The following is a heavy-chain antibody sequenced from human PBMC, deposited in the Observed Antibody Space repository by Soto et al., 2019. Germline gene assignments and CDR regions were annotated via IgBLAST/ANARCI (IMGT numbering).Heavy chain of an antibody. CDR3: AIGSWKEVVPAAKEAFDI. J-gene: IGHJ3*02. CDR1: GFTFSDYY. D-gene: IGHD2-2*01. V-gene: IGHV3-11*01. CDR2: ISSSGSTI. Sequence: QVQLVESGGGLVKPGGSLRLSCAASGFTFSDYYMSWIRQAPGKGLEWVSYISSSGSTIYYADSVKGRFTISRDNAKNSLYLQMNSLRAEDTAVYYCAIGSWKEVVPAAKEAFDIWGQGTMVTVSS.